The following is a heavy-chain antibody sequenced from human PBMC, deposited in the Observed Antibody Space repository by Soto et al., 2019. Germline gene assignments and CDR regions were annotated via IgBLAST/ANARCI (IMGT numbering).Heavy chain of an antibody. Sequence: PGGSLRLSCAASGFTFSSYGMHWVRQAPGKGLEWVAVIWYDGSNKYYADSVKGRFTISRDNSKKTLYLQMNSLRAEDTAVYYCARAGRYCSGGSCYSGAFDIWGQGTMVTVSS. CDR3: ARAGRYCSGGSCYSGAFDI. J-gene: IGHJ3*02. V-gene: IGHV3-33*01. CDR1: GFTFSSYG. CDR2: IWYDGSNK. D-gene: IGHD2-15*01.